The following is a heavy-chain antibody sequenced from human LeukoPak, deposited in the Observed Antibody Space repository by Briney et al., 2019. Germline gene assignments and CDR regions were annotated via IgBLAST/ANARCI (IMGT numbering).Heavy chain of an antibody. J-gene: IGHJ6*03. CDR3: ASIAAAGYYYYYYMDV. CDR1: GFTFSSYS. V-gene: IGHV3-48*01. CDR2: ISSSSSTI. Sequence: GGSLRLSCAASGFTFSSYSMNWVRQAPGKGLGWVSYISSSSSTIYYADSVKGRFTISRDNAKNSLYLQMNSLRAEDTAVYYCASIAAAGYYYYYYMDVWGKGTTVTVSS. D-gene: IGHD6-13*01.